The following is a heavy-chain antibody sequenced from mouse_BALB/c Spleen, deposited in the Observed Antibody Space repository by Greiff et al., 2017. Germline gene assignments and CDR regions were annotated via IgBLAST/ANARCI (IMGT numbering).Heavy chain of an antibody. CDR2: IYPGDGDT. J-gene: IGHJ2*01. CDR1: GYAFSSYW. CDR3: ARTGTFDY. V-gene: IGHV1-80*01. D-gene: IGHD4-1*01. Sequence: QVQLKQSGAELVRPGSSVKISCKASGYAFSSYWMNWVKQRPGQGLEWIGQIYPGDGDTNYNGKFKGKATLTADKSSSTAYMQLSSLTSEDSAVYFCARTGTFDYWGQGTTLIVSS.